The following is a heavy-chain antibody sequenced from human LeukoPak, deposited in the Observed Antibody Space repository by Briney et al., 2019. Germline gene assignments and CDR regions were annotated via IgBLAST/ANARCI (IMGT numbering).Heavy chain of an antibody. J-gene: IGHJ4*02. Sequence: PGGSLRLSCAASGFTFSSYWMHWVRQAPGKGLEWVANIKQDGSEKYYMSSVRGRFTISRDNAKNSLYLQMNNVRAEDTAVYYCAREEVRSFDNWGQGTLVTVSS. CDR1: GFTFSSYW. CDR3: AREEVRSFDN. CDR2: IKQDGSEK. D-gene: IGHD5-24*01. V-gene: IGHV3-7*03.